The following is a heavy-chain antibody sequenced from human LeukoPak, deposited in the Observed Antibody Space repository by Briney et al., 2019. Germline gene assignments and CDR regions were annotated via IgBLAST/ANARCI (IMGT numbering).Heavy chain of an antibody. J-gene: IGHJ4*02. D-gene: IGHD3-9*01. CDR2: ISTSGIYI. Sequence: GGSLRLSCAASGFMFRDAAMTWVRQAPGKGLEWVSSISTSGIYIYYADSVKGRFTISRDNAKNSLYLQMNCLRAEDTAVYYCASAVRSFDWLPNTFFDSWGQGTLVTVSS. CDR1: GFMFRDAA. V-gene: IGHV3-21*01. CDR3: ASAVRSFDWLPNTFFDS.